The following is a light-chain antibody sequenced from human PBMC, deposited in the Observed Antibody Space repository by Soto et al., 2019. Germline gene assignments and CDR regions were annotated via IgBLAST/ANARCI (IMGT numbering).Light chain of an antibody. Sequence: EIVLTQSPGTLSLSPGERATLSCRARQTVSSSYLAWYQQKPGQAPRLLIYGASSRATGLPDRFSGSGSGTDFTLTISRLEPEDFAGYYCQQYGSSPFTFGPGTKVDIK. V-gene: IGKV3-20*01. CDR3: QQYGSSPFT. CDR1: QTVSSSY. J-gene: IGKJ3*01. CDR2: GAS.